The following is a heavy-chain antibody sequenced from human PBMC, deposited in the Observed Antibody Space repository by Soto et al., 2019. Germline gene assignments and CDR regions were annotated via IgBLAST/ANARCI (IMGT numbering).Heavy chain of an antibody. J-gene: IGHJ4*02. CDR3: AKFGSATLYSSLDY. D-gene: IGHD6-13*01. CDR1: GFTFSSYA. V-gene: IGHV3-23*01. Sequence: GGSLRLSCAASGFTFSSYAMSWVRQAPGKGLEWVSAISGSGGSTYYADSVKGRFTISSDNSKNTLYLQMNSLRAEDTAVYYCAKFGSATLYSSLDYWGQGTLVTVSS. CDR2: ISGSGGST.